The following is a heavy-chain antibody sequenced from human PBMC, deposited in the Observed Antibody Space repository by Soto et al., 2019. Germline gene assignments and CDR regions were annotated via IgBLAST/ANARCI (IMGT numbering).Heavy chain of an antibody. Sequence: EVHLVEAGGGLVKPGESLTLSCAASGFTFGSLTLNWVRQAPGKGLEWVSSISSSSAYLYYAESVKGRFTLSRDNARSTQYLQMNRLGLDDTAVYFCARDDLTFGGVWGQGTMVAVSS. CDR2: ISSSSAYL. D-gene: IGHD3-16*01. CDR1: GFTFGSLT. V-gene: IGHV3-21*06. J-gene: IGHJ4*02. CDR3: ARDDLTFGGV.